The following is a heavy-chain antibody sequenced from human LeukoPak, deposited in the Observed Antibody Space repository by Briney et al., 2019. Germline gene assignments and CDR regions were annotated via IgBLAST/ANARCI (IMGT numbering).Heavy chain of an antibody. CDR3: AKDVADYYDSSGYYYCAFDI. D-gene: IGHD3-22*01. CDR1: GFTFSSYA. Sequence: GGSLRLSCAASGFTFSSYAMSWVRQAPGKGLEWVSAISGSGGSTYYAGSVKGRFTISRDNSKNTLYLQMNSLRAEDTAVYYCAKDVADYYDSSGYYYCAFDIWGQGTMVTVSS. CDR2: ISGSGGST. J-gene: IGHJ3*02. V-gene: IGHV3-23*01.